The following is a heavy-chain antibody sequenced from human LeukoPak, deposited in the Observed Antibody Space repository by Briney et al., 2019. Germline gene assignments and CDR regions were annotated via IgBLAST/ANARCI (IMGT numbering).Heavy chain of an antibody. CDR1: GYTFTDYY. CDR3: ARPPSHYDFWSGYYPL. CDR2: INPNSGGT. Sequence: ASVNVSFKASGYTFTDYYMHWVRQAPGQGLDWMGWINPNSGGTNYAQKFQGRVTMTRDTSISTAYMELSRLRSDDTAVYYCARPPSHYDFWSGYYPLWGQGTLVTVSS. V-gene: IGHV1-2*02. J-gene: IGHJ4*02. D-gene: IGHD3-3*01.